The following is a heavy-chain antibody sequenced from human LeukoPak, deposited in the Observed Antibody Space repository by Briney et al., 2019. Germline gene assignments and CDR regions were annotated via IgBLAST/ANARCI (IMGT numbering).Heavy chain of an antibody. J-gene: IGHJ1*01. Sequence: SETLSLTCTVSGYTISSGYYWGWIRQPPGKGLEWIGGIYQSGSTYYNPSLKSRVTISVDTSKNHFSLKLTSVTAADTAVYYCARLGEARPGIMYFQHWGQGTLVTVSS. D-gene: IGHD6-6*01. CDR3: ARLGEARPGIMYFQH. CDR2: IYQSGST. V-gene: IGHV4-38-2*02. CDR1: GYTISSGYY.